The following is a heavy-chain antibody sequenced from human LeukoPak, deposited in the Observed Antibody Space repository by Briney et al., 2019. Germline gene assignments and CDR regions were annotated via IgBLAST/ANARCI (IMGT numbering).Heavy chain of an antibody. Sequence: PGGSLRLSCAASGFSFSTYSMNWVRQAPGKGLEWVSSIGSSPTYTFYAASVKARFTISRDNAKNSLFLKINSLTAEDTAVYYCTREPSDYWGQGTLVTVSS. CDR2: IGSSPTYT. J-gene: IGHJ4*02. CDR1: GFSFSTYS. V-gene: IGHV3-21*06. CDR3: TREPSDY.